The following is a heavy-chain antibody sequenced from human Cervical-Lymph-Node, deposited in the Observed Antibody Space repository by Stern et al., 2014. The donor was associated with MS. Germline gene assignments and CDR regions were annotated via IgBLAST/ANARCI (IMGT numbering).Heavy chain of an antibody. CDR1: GYSFSSHW. V-gene: IGHV5-51*01. Sequence: VQLVQSGAEVKKSGESLKISCKGAGYSFSSHWIAWVRQKPGKGLEWMGIIYPGDSDTRHSPSFQGQVSISVDKSTSPAYLQWSSLTDSDTAIYYCARQGNYHDSHAFDIWGQGTMVIVSS. CDR2: IYPGDSDT. D-gene: IGHD3-22*01. CDR3: ARQGNYHDSHAFDI. J-gene: IGHJ3*02.